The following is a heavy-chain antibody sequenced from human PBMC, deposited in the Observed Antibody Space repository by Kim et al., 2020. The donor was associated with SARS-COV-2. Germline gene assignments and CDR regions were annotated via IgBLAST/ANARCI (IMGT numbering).Heavy chain of an antibody. Sequence: RPYYADSVKGRFTISRDNSKNPLYLQRNSLRAEDTAVYYCAKEPRDGDSYWGQGTLVTVSS. V-gene: IGHV3-23*01. CDR3: AKEPRDGDSY. J-gene: IGHJ4*02. CDR2: RP.